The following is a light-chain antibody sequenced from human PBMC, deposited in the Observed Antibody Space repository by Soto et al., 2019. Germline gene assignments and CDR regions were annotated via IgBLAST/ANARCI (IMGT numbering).Light chain of an antibody. V-gene: IGKV3-15*01. CDR2: GAS. J-gene: IGKJ4*02. CDR1: QSVSSN. Sequence: EIVMTQSPATLSVSPGERATLSCRASQSVSSNLAWYQQKPGQAPRLLIDGASTRATGIPARFSGSGSGTEFTLNISSLQSEDCAVYYCQQYNNWPFTFGGGTKVEIK. CDR3: QQYNNWPFT.